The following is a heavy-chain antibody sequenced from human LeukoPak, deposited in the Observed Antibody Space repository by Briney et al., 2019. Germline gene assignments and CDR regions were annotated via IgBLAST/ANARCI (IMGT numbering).Heavy chain of an antibody. V-gene: IGHV4-39*01. J-gene: IGHJ4*02. CDR2: IYYSGST. CDR3: ASPGYYDFWSGYYVEGYDFDY. Sequence: SETLSLTCTVSGGSISSSSYYWGWIRQPPGKGLEWIGSIYYSGSTYYNPSLKSRVPISVGTSKNQFSLKLSSVTAADTAVYYCASPGYYDFWSGYYVEGYDFDYWGQGTLVTVSS. CDR1: GGSISSSSYY. D-gene: IGHD3-3*01.